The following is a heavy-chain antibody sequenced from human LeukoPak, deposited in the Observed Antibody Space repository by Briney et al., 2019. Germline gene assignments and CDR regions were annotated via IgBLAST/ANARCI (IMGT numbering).Heavy chain of an antibody. J-gene: IGHJ6*03. V-gene: IGHV4-34*01. Sequence: SETLSLTCAVYGGSFSGYYWSWIRQPPGKGLEWIGEINHSGSTNYNPSLKSRVTISVDTSKNQFSLKLSSVTAADTAVYYCARAHPLSSYYYYYMDVWGKGTTVTVSS. CDR2: INHSGST. CDR3: ARAHPLSSYYYYYMDV. CDR1: GGSFSGYY.